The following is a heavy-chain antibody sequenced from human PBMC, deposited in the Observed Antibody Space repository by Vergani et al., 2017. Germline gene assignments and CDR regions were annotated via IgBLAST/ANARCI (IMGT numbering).Heavy chain of an antibody. D-gene: IGHD6-19*01. CDR2: INPTTGNP. CDR3: ARAKRGRLAVGATDS. V-gene: IGHV7-4-1*01. J-gene: IGHJ4*02. Sequence: QEQLVQSGSELKKPGASVKVSCKASGYSFNNYAIHWVRQAPGQGLEWMGGINPTTGNPTYARAFTVRFVFSLDTSISTANLQIVILKAEDTAVYFCARAKRGRLAVGATDSWGQGTLLTVSS. CDR1: GYSFNNYA.